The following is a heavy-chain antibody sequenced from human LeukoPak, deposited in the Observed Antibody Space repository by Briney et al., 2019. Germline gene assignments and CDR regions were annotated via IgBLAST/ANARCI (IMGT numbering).Heavy chain of an antibody. CDR1: GGSISYYY. V-gene: IGHV4-59*01. Sequence: SETLSLTCTVSGGSISYYYWSWIRQPPGKGLEWIGYIYYSGSTNYNPSLKSRVTISVDTSKNQFSLKLSSVTAADTAVYYCARDEGYGALDYWGQGTLVTVSS. D-gene: IGHD4-17*01. CDR2: IYYSGST. J-gene: IGHJ4*02. CDR3: ARDEGYGALDY.